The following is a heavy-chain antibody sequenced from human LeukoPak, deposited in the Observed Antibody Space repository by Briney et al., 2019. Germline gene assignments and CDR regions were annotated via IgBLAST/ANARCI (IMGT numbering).Heavy chain of an antibody. J-gene: IGHJ4*02. CDR2: INPSGGST. CDR3: AREEGYGSNFDY. CDR1: GYTFTSYY. Sequence: GASVKVSCKASGYTFTSYYMHWVRQAPGQGLEWMGIINPSGGSTSYAQKLQGRVTMTTDTSTSTAYMELRSLRSDDTAVYYCAREEGYGSNFDYWGQGTLVTVSS. D-gene: IGHD3-10*01. V-gene: IGHV1-46*01.